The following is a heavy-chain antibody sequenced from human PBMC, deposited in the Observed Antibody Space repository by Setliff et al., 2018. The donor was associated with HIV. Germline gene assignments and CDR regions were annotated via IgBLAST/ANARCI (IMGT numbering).Heavy chain of an antibody. CDR3: ARGRGSSSSWPIDY. CDR2: IIPIFGTA. J-gene: IGHJ4*02. D-gene: IGHD6-13*01. Sequence: ASVKVSCKASGGTFSSYAISWVRQAPGQGLEWMGGIIPIFGTANYAQKFQGRVTITADESTSTAYMELSSLRSEDTAVYYCARGRGSSSSWPIDYWGQGTLVTVSS. CDR1: GGTFSSYA. V-gene: IGHV1-69*13.